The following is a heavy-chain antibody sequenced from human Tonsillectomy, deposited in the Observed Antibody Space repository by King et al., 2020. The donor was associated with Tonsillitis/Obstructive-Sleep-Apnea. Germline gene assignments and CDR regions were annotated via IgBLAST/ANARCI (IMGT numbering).Heavy chain of an antibody. D-gene: IGHD6-6*01. V-gene: IGHV4-59*01. CDR3: GSAPARSIAARSFAY. CDR2: IYYSGST. CDR1: GGSISSYY. J-gene: IGHJ4*02. Sequence: VQLQESGPGLVKPSETMSLTCTVSGGSISSYYWSWIRQPPGKGMEWIAYIYYSGSTNYNPSLKSRVTISVDTSKNQFSLKLSSVTAADTAGYYCGSAPARSIAARSFAYWGQGTLVTVSS.